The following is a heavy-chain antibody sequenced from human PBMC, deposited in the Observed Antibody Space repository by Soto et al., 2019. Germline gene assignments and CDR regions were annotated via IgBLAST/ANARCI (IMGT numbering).Heavy chain of an antibody. CDR2: MNPNSGNT. Sequence: GASVKVSCKASVYTFTSYDINWGRQATGQGLEWMGWMNPNSGNTGYAQKFQGRVTMTRNTSISTAYMELSSLTSEDTAVYYCARARGGYYYGSGSYRYYYYYYMDVWGKGTTVTVSS. V-gene: IGHV1-8*01. CDR3: ARARGGYYYGSGSYRYYYYYYMDV. D-gene: IGHD3-10*01. J-gene: IGHJ6*03. CDR1: VYTFTSYD.